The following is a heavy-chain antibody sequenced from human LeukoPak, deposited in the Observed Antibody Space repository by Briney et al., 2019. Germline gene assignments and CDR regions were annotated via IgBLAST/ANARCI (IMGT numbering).Heavy chain of an antibody. CDR2: TYYRSKWYN. CDR3: ARDLPKLLWFGDQGNWFDP. D-gene: IGHD3-10*01. V-gene: IGHV6-1*01. J-gene: IGHJ5*02. CDR1: GDSVSSNSAA. Sequence: KLSQTLSLTCAISGDSVSSNSAAWNWIRQSPSRGLEWLGRTYYRSKWYNDYAVSVKSRITINPDTSKNQFSLQLNSVTPEDTAVYYCARDLPKLLWFGDQGNWFDPWGQGTLVTVSS.